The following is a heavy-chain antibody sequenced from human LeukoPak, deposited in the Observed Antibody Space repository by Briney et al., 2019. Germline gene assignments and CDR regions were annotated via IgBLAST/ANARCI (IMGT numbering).Heavy chain of an antibody. D-gene: IGHD3-10*01. Sequence: ASETLSLTCTVSGASISSHYWSWIRQPAGKGLEWVWRAFFSGGANVKYTPSITCRATISLDTSKNQCSLKLSSVTAARTAVYHCARDHDWFGSEIRPFDYCGEGTLVTVSS. V-gene: IGHV4-4*07. CDR2: AFFSGGA. CDR3: ARDHDWFGSEIRPFDY. CDR1: GASISSHY. J-gene: IGHJ4*02.